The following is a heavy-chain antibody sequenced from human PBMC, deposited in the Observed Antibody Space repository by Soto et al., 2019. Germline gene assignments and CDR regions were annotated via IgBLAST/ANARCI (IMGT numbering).Heavy chain of an antibody. D-gene: IGHD1-1*01. CDR3: ARSHVPTLEPSYYFDY. CDR2: IIPIFGTA. V-gene: IGHV1-69*13. J-gene: IGHJ4*02. CDR1: GGTFSSYA. Sequence: ASGKGSCKASGGTFSSYAISWVRQAPGQGLEWMGGIIPIFGTANYAQKFQGRVTITADESTSTAYMELSSLRSEDTAVYYCARSHVPTLEPSYYFDYWGQGTLVTVYS.